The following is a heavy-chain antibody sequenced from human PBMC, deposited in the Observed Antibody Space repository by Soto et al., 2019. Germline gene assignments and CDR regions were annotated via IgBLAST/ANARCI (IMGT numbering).Heavy chain of an antibody. J-gene: IGHJ5*02. CDR3: AKDNCISTSCYRLYNWFDP. D-gene: IGHD2-2*01. CDR2: ISYGGSNK. CDR1: GFTFSSYG. Sequence: PGGSLRLSCAASGFTFSSYGMHWVRQAPGKGLEWVAVISYGGSNKYYADSVKGRFTISRDNSKNTLYLQLNNLRVEDTAVYYCAKDNCISTSCYRLYNWFDPWGQGTLVTVSS. V-gene: IGHV3-30*18.